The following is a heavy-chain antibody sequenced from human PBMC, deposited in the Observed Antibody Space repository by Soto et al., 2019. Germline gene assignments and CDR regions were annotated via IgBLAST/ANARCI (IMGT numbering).Heavy chain of an antibody. CDR1: GSTYTGYH. Sequence: GASVKVSCKASGSTYTGYHMHWVRQAPGQGLEWMGWINPNSGDTNYAQKFQGRVTMTRDTSISTAYMELRRLRSDDTAVYYCASAGCTVVKKQYWFDSWGQGTLVTVSS. CDR2: INPNSGDT. V-gene: IGHV1-2*02. J-gene: IGHJ5*01. D-gene: IGHD2-15*01. CDR3: ASAGCTVVKKQYWFDS.